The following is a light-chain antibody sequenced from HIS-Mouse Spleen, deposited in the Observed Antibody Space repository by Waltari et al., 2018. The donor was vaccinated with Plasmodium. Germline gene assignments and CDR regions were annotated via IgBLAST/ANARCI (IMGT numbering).Light chain of an antibody. V-gene: IGKV4-1*01. CDR3: QQYYSTPYT. Sequence: DIVMTQSPDSLAVSLGERATINCKSSQSVLYSSNNKNYLAWYQQKPGQPPKLVIYWASTRESGVPDRFSGSGSGTEFTLTISRLQAEDVAVYYCQQYYSTPYTFGQGTKLEIK. CDR1: QSVLYSSNNKNY. J-gene: IGKJ2*01. CDR2: WAS.